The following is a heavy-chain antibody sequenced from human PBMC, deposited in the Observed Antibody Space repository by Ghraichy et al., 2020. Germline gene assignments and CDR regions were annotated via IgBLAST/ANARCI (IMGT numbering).Heavy chain of an antibody. CDR1: GFIFSGYW. CDR2: IKKDGSEK. J-gene: IGHJ4*02. Sequence: GGSLRLSCAASGFIFSGYWMSWVRQAPGKGPEWVANIKKDGSEKYYVDSVKGRFTISRDNAKNSLYLQMNSLRAEDTAVYYCARDLGGGWYFYYWGQGALVTVSS. D-gene: IGHD6-19*01. CDR3: ARDLGGGWYFYY. V-gene: IGHV3-7*01.